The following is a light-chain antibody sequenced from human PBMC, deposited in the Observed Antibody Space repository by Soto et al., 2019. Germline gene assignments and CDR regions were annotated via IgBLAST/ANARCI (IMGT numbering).Light chain of an antibody. CDR1: QSISSW. V-gene: IGKV1-5*03. J-gene: IGKJ1*01. CDR3: QQYIRYSWT. CDR2: KAS. Sequence: DIQMTQSPSTLSTSVGHRVTISCRASQSISSWLAWYQQKPGEASNLLIFKASSLQSGGPSRFSGSGSGTEFTLTISSLQPDDFATYYCQQYIRYSWTFVQCPKVQFK.